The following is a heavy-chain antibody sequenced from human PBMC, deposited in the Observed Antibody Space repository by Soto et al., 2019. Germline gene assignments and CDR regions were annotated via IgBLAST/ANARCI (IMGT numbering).Heavy chain of an antibody. Sequence: EVQLLESGGGLVQPGGSLRISCAASGFTLSNYAMSWVRQATGKGLEWVSTISGSGGRIYYADSLKGRFTISRDNSKNTLNLQMSSLRAEDMAVYYCVKTDGVEGHRVKSWXQGTLXTVSS. D-gene: IGHD2-15*01. CDR3: VKTDGVEGHRVKS. J-gene: IGHJ5*02. CDR1: GFTLSNYA. V-gene: IGHV3-23*01. CDR2: ISGSGGRI.